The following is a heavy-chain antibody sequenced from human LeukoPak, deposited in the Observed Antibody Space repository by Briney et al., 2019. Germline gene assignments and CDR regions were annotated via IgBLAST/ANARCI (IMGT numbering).Heavy chain of an antibody. CDR1: GGTFSIYA. V-gene: IGHV1-69*01. J-gene: IGHJ4*02. CDR3: ARVTEMATIWDY. Sequence: SVKVSCKASGGTFSIYAISWVRQAPGQGLEWMGGIIPIFGTANYAQKCQGRVTITADESTSTAYMELSSLRSEDTAVYYCARVTEMATIWDYWGQGTLVTVSS. D-gene: IGHD5-24*01. CDR2: IIPIFGTA.